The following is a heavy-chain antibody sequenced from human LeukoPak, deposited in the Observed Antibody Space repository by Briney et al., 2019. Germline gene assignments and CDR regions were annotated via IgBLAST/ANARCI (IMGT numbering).Heavy chain of an antibody. CDR3: ARDRPYLGYCSSTSCYRASYYYYGMDV. CDR2: INPNSGGT. Sequence: EASVKVSCKASGYTFTGYYMHWVRQAPGQGLEWMGRINPNSGGTDYAQKFQGRVTMTTDTSTSTAYMELRSLRSDDTAVYYCARDRPYLGYCSSTSCYRASYYYYGMDVWGQGTTVTVSS. V-gene: IGHV1-2*06. CDR1: GYTFTGYY. D-gene: IGHD2-2*02. J-gene: IGHJ6*02.